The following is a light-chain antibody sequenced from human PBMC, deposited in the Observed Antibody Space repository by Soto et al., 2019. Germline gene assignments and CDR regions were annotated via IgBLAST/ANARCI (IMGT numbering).Light chain of an antibody. CDR2: KAS. CDR3: QQYKSYSLT. CDR1: QSISSW. V-gene: IGKV1-5*03. J-gene: IGKJ4*01. Sequence: DIPMTQSPSTLSASVGDRVTITCRASQSISSWLAWYQQKPGKAPKLLIYKASNLESGVPSRFSGSGSGTECNLTISSLQPYDFATYYCQQYKSYSLTFGGGTKVDIK.